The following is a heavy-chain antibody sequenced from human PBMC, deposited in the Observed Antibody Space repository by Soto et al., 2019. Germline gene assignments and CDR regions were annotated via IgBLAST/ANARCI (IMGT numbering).Heavy chain of an antibody. Sequence: ASVKVSCKASGYTFTSYAMNWVRQAPGQGLEWMGWINTNTGNPTYAQGFTGRFVFSLDTSVSTAYLQICSLKAEDTAVYYCASAYSSGWSGRDFYYNDGRDVWGQGTTDTVSS. CDR3: ASAYSSGWSGRDFYYNDGRDV. CDR2: INTNTGNP. J-gene: IGHJ6*02. D-gene: IGHD6-19*01. V-gene: IGHV7-4-1*01. CDR1: GYTFTSYA.